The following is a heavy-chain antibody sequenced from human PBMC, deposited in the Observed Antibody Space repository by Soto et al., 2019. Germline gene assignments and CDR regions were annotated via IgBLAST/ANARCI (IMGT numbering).Heavy chain of an antibody. D-gene: IGHD3-3*01. V-gene: IGHV1-69*01. Sequence: QVQLVQSGAEVKKPGSSVKVSCKASGGTFSSYAISWVRQAPGQGLEWMGGIIPIFGTANYAQKFQGRVTITADESTSTAYMELSSLRSEDTAVYYCASRGKNFWSGYQAFDYWGQRSLVTVSS. CDR3: ASRGKNFWSGYQAFDY. CDR2: IIPIFGTA. CDR1: GGTFSSYA. J-gene: IGHJ4*02.